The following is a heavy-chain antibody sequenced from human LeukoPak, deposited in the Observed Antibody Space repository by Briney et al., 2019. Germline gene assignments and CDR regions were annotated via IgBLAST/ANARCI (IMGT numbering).Heavy chain of an antibody. Sequence: ASVKVSCKASGYTFTGYYMHWVRQAPGQGLEWMGWINPNSGGTNYAQKFQGRVTMTRDTSTSTAYMELRSLRSDDTAVYYCARGIAAARSGWFDPWGQGTLVTVSS. CDR2: INPNSGGT. CDR1: GYTFTGYY. J-gene: IGHJ5*02. V-gene: IGHV1-2*02. D-gene: IGHD6-13*01. CDR3: ARGIAAARSGWFDP.